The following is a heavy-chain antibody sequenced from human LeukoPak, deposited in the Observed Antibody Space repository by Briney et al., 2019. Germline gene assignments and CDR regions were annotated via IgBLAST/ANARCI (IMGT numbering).Heavy chain of an antibody. V-gene: IGHV3-64D*06. CDR3: AGTGYDTKYFDY. CDR1: GFTFSSYG. D-gene: IGHD5-12*01. Sequence: GGSLRLSCAASGFTFSSYGMHWVRQAPGKGLEYVSAITSNGGSTYYANSVKGRFTISRDNTENTLYLQMSSLRPEDTAVYYCAGTGYDTKYFDYWGQGSLVTVSS. CDR2: ITSNGGST. J-gene: IGHJ4*02.